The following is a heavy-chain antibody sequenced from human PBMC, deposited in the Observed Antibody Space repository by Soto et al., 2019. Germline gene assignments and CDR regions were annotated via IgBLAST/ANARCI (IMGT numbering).Heavy chain of an antibody. D-gene: IGHD5-18*01. V-gene: IGHV4-31*03. CDR2: IFYSGNT. CDR1: GVSIARGGYY. Sequence: PSETLSLTCNVSGVSIARGGYYWSWIRQHPGKGLEWIGSIFYSGNTYYNPALESRVTISVDRSNNHFSLKLSSVTAADTAVYYCASYTAVDLFDPCGQGTLVTVSA. J-gene: IGHJ5*02. CDR3: ASYTAVDLFDP.